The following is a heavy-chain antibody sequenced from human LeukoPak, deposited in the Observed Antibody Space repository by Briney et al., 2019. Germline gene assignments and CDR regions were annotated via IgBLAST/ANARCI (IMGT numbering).Heavy chain of an antibody. V-gene: IGHV4-31*03. CDR2: IYYSGST. J-gene: IGHJ4*02. D-gene: IGHD3-3*01. CDR1: GGSISSGGYY. Sequence: PSETLSLTCTVSGGSISSGGYYWSWIRQHPGKGLEWIGYIYYSGSTYYNPSLKSRVTISVDTSKNQFSLKLSSVTAADTAVYYCARGHPNYDFWSGYYLVLFDYWGQGTLVTVSS. CDR3: ARGHPNYDFWSGYYLVLFDY.